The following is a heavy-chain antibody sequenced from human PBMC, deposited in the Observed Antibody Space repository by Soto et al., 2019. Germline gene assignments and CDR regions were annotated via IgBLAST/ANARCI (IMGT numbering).Heavy chain of an antibody. CDR2: TYYRSKWYN. CDR1: GDSVSSNSAA. CDR3: ARAGTHPNNWFDP. Sequence: SQTLSLTCAISGDSVSSNSAAWNCIRQSPSRGLEWLGRTYYRSKWYNDYAVSVKSRITINPDTSKNQFSLQLNSVTPEDTAVYYCARAGTHPNNWFDPWGQGTLATVSS. V-gene: IGHV6-1*01. J-gene: IGHJ5*02. D-gene: IGHD1-1*01.